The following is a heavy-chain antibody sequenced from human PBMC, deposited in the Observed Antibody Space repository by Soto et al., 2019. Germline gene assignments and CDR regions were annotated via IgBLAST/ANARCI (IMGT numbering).Heavy chain of an antibody. CDR3: ARGYNWNPGYYYMDV. CDR1: GGSISSYY. J-gene: IGHJ6*03. Sequence: SETLSLTCTVSGGSISSYYWSWIRQPPGKGLEWIGYIYYSGSTNYNPSLKSRVTISVDTSKNQFSLKLSSVTAADTAVYYCARGYNWNPGYYYMDVWGKGTTVTVSS. CDR2: IYYSGST. V-gene: IGHV4-59*01. D-gene: IGHD1-20*01.